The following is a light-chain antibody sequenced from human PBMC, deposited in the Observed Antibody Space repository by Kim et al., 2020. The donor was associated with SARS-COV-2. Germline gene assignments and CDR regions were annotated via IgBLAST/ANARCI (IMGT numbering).Light chain of an antibody. J-gene: IGKJ2*01. V-gene: IGKV3-20*01. CDR1: QSVSSSY. CDR2: GAS. Sequence: LSLSPGDRATLSCRASQSVSSSYLAWYQQKPGQAPRLLIYGASSRATGIPDRFSGSGSGTDFTLTISRLEPEDFAVYYCQQYGSSPYTFGQGTKLEIK. CDR3: QQYGSSPYT.